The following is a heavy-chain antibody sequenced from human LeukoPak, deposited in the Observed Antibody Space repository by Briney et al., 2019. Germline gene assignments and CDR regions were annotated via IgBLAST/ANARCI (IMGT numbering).Heavy chain of an antibody. CDR3: AREKRRLQFGAFDI. J-gene: IGHJ3*02. Sequence: GSLRLPWSASGLNVNRHYMSWVRQAPGKGLGWVFVIYSGGNTYYADSVRSRFTISRDNSKNTLYLQMNSLRAEDTAVYYCAREKRRLQFGAFDIWGQGTMVTVSS. CDR1: GLNVNRHY. CDR2: IYSGGNT. D-gene: IGHD5-24*01. V-gene: IGHV3-53*01.